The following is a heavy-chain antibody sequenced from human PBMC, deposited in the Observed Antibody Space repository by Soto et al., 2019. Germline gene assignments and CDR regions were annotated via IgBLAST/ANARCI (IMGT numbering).Heavy chain of an antibody. V-gene: IGHV4-59*01. CDR2: IYYSGST. J-gene: IGHJ3*02. Sequence: QVQLQESGPGLVKPSETLSLTCTVSGGSISSYYWSWIRQPPGKGLEWIGYIYYSGSTNYNPSLKSRVTISVDTSKNRFYLKLSSVTAADTAVYYCARGRQQLGNHYAFDIWGQGTMVTVSS. CDR3: ARGRQQLGNHYAFDI. D-gene: IGHD6-13*01. CDR1: GGSISSYY.